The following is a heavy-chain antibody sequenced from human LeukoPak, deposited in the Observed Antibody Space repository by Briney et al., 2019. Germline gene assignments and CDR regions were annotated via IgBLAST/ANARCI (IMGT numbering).Heavy chain of an antibody. J-gene: IGHJ4*02. CDR2: INPTTGGT. Sequence: GASVKVSCKASGYTFTAYYIHWVRQAPGQGPEWMGWINPTTGGTNYAQKFQGKFTMTRDTSVSTAYMDLGSLRSDDTAIYFCARDQGGSGPTPNQYWGQGTLVTVSS. V-gene: IGHV1-2*02. CDR3: ARDQGGSGPTPNQY. CDR1: GYTFTAYY. D-gene: IGHD6-19*01.